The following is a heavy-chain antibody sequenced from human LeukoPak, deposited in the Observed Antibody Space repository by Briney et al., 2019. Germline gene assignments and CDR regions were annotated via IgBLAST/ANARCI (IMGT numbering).Heavy chain of an antibody. J-gene: IGHJ4*02. D-gene: IGHD4-17*01. V-gene: IGHV4-39*07. CDR2: IYYSGST. Sequence: PSETLSLTCTVSGGSISSSSYYWGWIRQPPGKGLEWIGSIYYSGSTYYNPSLKSRVTISVDTSKNQFSLKLSSVTAADTAVYYCARYHGDYPTFDYWGQGTLVTVSS. CDR1: GGSISSSSYY. CDR3: ARYHGDYPTFDY.